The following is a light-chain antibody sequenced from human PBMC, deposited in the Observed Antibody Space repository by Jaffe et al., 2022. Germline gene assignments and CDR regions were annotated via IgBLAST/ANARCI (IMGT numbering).Light chain of an antibody. CDR3: NSRDSNSKDVM. CDR2: GKN. CDR1: SLRSYY. V-gene: IGLV3-19*01. Sequence: SSELTQGPAVSVALGQTVRITCQGDSLRSYYATWYQQKPGQAPLLVIFGKNQRPSGIPDRFSASSSGNTAFLTITGAQAEDEADYYCNSRDSNSKDVMFAGGTKLTVL. J-gene: IGLJ3*02.